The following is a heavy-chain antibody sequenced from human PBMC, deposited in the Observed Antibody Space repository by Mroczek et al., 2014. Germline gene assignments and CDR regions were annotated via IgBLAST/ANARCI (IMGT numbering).Heavy chain of an antibody. Sequence: TSSSTCTVSGGSISSSSYYWGWIRQPPGKGLEWIGSIYYSGSTYYNPSLKSRVTISVDTSKNQFSLKLSSVTAADTAVYYCAKHGGLRRTYYYDSSGYEYYFDYWGQGTLVTVSS. CDR1: GGSISSSSYY. V-gene: IGHV4-39*01. CDR2: IYYSGST. CDR3: AKHGGLRRTYYYDSSGYEYYFDY. D-gene: IGHD3-22*01. J-gene: IGHJ4*02.